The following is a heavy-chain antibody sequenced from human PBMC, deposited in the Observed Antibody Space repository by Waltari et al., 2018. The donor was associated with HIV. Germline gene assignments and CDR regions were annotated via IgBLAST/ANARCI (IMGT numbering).Heavy chain of an antibody. V-gene: IGHV3-30*02. Sequence: QVQLVESGGGVVQPGGSLRLSCAASGFTFSSYGMHWVRPAPGKGLEWVAFIRYDGSNKYYADSVKGRFTISRDNSKNTLYLQMNSLRAEDTAVYYCAKDGPNYGGKGYFDYWGQGTLVTVSS. CDR1: GFTFSSYG. CDR3: AKDGPNYGGKGYFDY. D-gene: IGHD4-17*01. CDR2: IRYDGSNK. J-gene: IGHJ4*02.